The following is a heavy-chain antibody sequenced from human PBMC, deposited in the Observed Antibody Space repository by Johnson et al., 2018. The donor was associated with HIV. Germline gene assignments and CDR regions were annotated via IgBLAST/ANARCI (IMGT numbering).Heavy chain of an antibody. V-gene: IGHV3-9*01. CDR2: ISWNRT. CDR3: ARGSYDGDAFDI. Sequence: VQLVESGGGLVQPGRSLRLSCAASGFTFDDYAMHWVRQAPGKGLEWVSGISWNRTGYVDSMKGRFTISRDNAKNSLYLQVNSLRAGDTALYYCARGSYDGDAFDIWGQGTMVTVSS. D-gene: IGHD1-26*01. J-gene: IGHJ3*02. CDR1: GFTFDDYA.